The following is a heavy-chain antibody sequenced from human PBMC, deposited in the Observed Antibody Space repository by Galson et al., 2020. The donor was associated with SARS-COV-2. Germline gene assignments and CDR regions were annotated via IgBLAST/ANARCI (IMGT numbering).Heavy chain of an antibody. V-gene: IGHV4-39*01. CDR1: GGSIRNRDYY. J-gene: IGHJ6*02. CDR3: ARHYRDGSGSYEGWSGMDV. D-gene: IGHD3-10*01. Sequence: SETLSLTCTVSGGSIRNRDYYWGWIRQPPGKGLEWIASIYFSGSIYYNPSLKSRVTISVDTSKNQFSLNLSSVTAADTAVYYCARHYRDGSGSYEGWSGMDVWGRGAKVAVS. CDR2: IYFSGSI.